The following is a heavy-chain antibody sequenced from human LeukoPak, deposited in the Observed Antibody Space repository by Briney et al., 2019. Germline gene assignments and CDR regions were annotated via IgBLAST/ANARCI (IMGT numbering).Heavy chain of an antibody. CDR2: IKQDGSDK. V-gene: IGHV3-7*01. Sequence: SGGSLRLSCAASGFTISDYWMTWVRQAPGKGLEWVANIKQDGSDKHYVDSVKGRFTISRDNGKNSLYLQMNSLRVEDTAVYYCATDYPDRGSVWGQGTTVTVSS. CDR1: GFTISDYW. CDR3: ATDYPDRGSV. D-gene: IGHD3-22*01. J-gene: IGHJ6*02.